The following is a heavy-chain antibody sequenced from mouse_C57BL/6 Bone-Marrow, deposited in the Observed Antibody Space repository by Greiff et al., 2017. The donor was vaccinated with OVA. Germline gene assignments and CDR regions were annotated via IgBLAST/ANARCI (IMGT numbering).Heavy chain of an antibody. CDR1: GYTFTSYW. CDR2: IYPGSGST. J-gene: IGHJ2*01. Sequence: QVHVKQSGAELVKPGASVKMSCKASGYTFTSYWITWVKQRPGQGLEWIGDIYPGSGSTNYNEKFKSKATLTVDTSSSTAYMQLSSLTSEDSAVYYCARSLYYTPDYWGQGTTLTVSS. CDR3: ARSLYYTPDY. V-gene: IGHV1-55*01. D-gene: IGHD2-1*01.